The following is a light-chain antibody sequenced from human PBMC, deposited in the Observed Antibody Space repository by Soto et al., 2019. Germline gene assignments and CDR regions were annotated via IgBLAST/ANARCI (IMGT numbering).Light chain of an antibody. V-gene: IGKV3-11*01. CDR2: DAS. Sequence: EIVLTQSPATLSLSPGERATLACRASQSIGLAIAWYQHKPGQAPRLLIFDASQRATGIPARFRGSGSGTDFTLTVSGLQPEDFATYYCQQLSSYPSTFGGGTKVDIK. J-gene: IGKJ4*01. CDR3: QQLSSYPST. CDR1: QSIGLA.